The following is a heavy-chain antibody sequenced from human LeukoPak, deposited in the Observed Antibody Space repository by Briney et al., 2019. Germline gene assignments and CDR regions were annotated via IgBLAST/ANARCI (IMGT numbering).Heavy chain of an antibody. V-gene: IGHV1-2*02. CDR1: GYTFTGYY. D-gene: IGHD3-22*01. Sequence: ASVKVSCKASGYTFTGYYMHWVRQAPGQGLEWMGWINPNSGGTNYAQKFQGRVTMTRDTSISTAYMELSRLRSDDTAVYYCAREGYYYDSSGYYPSYYYYYMDVWGKGTTVTVSS. J-gene: IGHJ6*03. CDR2: INPNSGGT. CDR3: AREGYYYDSSGYYPSYYYYYMDV.